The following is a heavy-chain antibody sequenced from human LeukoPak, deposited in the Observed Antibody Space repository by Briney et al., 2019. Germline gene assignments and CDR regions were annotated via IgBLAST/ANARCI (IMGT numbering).Heavy chain of an antibody. Sequence: GGSLRLSCAASGFTFSSYAMSWVRQAPGKGLEWVSAISNSGSFTYFADAVKGRFTISRDNSKNTLFLQMNSLRVDDTAVYYCARMVRGVINPCDHWGQGTLVAVSS. CDR2: ISNSGSFT. J-gene: IGHJ4*02. CDR1: GFTFSSYA. V-gene: IGHV3-23*01. CDR3: ARMVRGVINPCDH. D-gene: IGHD3-10*01.